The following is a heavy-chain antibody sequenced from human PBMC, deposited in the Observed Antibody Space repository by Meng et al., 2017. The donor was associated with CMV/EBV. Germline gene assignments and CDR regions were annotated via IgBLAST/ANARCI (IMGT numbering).Heavy chain of an antibody. V-gene: IGHV3-13*01. J-gene: IGHJ3*02. D-gene: IGHD3-16*01. CDR2: IGTAGDT. CDR1: GFTFSSYD. CDR3: ARLGGSDAFDI. Sequence: GESLKISCAASGFTFSSYDMHWVRHATGKGLEWVSAIGTAGDTYYPGSVKGRFTISRENAKNSLYLQMNSLRAGDTAVYYCARLGGSDAFDIWGQGTMVTVSS.